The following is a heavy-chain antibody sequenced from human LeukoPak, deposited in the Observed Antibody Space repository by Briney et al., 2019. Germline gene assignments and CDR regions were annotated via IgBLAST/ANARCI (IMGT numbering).Heavy chain of an antibody. J-gene: IGHJ5*02. CDR1: GFTFTSSA. CDR3: AAEGPDYVNWFDP. Sequence: SVKVSCKASGFTFTSSAMQWVRQARGQRLEWIGWIVVGSGNTNYAQKFQERVTITRDMSTSTAYMELSSLRPEDTAVYYCAAEGPDYVNWFDPWGQGTLVTVSS. D-gene: IGHD4-17*01. V-gene: IGHV1-58*02. CDR2: IVVGSGNT.